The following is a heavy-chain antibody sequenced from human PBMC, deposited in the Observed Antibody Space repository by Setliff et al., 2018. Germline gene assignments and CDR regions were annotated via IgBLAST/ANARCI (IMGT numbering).Heavy chain of an antibody. V-gene: IGHV4-4*08. CDR1: GASISSHA. CDR2: LYTSGST. CDR3: ARERSYYYDSSGFYYEERHFDY. Sequence: PSETLSLTCNVSGASISSHAWSWIRQPPGKRLEYIGYLYTSGSTNYNPSLKSRVTISVDTSKNQLSLKLTFVTAADTAVYYCARERSYYYDSSGFYYEERHFDYWGQGTLVTVSS. D-gene: IGHD3-22*01. J-gene: IGHJ4*02.